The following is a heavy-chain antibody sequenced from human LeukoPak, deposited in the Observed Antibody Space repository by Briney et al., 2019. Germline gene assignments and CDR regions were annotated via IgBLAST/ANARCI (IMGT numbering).Heavy chain of an antibody. CDR2: INWNGGST. D-gene: IGHD3-3*01. CDR3: ARARRFLEWLSLGDWFDP. V-gene: IGHV3-20*04. Sequence: RPGGSLRLSCAASGFTFDDYGMSWVRQAPGKGLEWVSGINWNGGSTGYADSVKGRFTISRDNAKNSLYLQMNSLRAEDTALYYCARARRFLEWLSLGDWFDPWGQGTLVTVSS. J-gene: IGHJ5*02. CDR1: GFTFDDYG.